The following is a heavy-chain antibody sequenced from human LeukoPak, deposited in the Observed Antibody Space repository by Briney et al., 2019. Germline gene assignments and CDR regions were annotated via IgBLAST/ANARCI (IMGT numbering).Heavy chain of an antibody. D-gene: IGHD3-22*01. CDR2: IKSKTDGGTI. CDR3: TTDLSELDDSGYYAKYFHH. CDR1: GFTFSKVW. Sequence: PGGSLRLSCAASGFTFSKVWMSWVRQAPGKGLEWVVRIKSKTDGGTIDYAAPVKGRFTISRDDSKDTLFLQMNSLKTEDTAVYYCTTDLSELDDSGYYAKYFHHWGQGTLVSVSS. V-gene: IGHV3-15*01. J-gene: IGHJ1*01.